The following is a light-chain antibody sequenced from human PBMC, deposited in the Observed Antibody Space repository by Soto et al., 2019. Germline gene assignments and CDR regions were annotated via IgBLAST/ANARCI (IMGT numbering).Light chain of an antibody. CDR3: CSYAGSSTRYV. CDR1: SSDVGGYNY. J-gene: IGLJ1*01. V-gene: IGLV2-14*01. CDR2: EVS. Sequence: QSALTQPASVSGSPGQSITISCTGTSSDVGGYNYVSWYQQQSGKAPKLMIHEVSNRPSGVSNRFSGSKSGSTSSLTISGLQAEDEADYYCCSYAGSSTRYVFGAGTKLTVL.